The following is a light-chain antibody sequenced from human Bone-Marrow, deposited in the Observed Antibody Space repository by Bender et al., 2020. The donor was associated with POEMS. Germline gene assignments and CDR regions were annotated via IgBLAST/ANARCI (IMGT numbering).Light chain of an antibody. CDR2: EGS. CDR3: CAYAGSGTCV. CDR1: SDDVGSYNV. J-gene: IGLJ3*02. Sequence: QSALTQPASVSGSPGQSITIPCTGTSDDVGSYNVVSWYQQHAGKAPKLMIYEGSKRPSGVSNLFSGSQSGYTASLTISGLQTEDEAYYYCCAYAGSGTCVFGGGPKLPVL. V-gene: IGLV2-23*01.